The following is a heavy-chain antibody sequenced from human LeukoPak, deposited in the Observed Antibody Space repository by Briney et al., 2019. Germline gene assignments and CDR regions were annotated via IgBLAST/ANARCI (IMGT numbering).Heavy chain of an antibody. Sequence: SETLSLTCTVSGVSMSAYQWSWVRQSPEKGLEWIGCINTKGETSYNPSLKSRVTTSVDTSKSQFSLRLTSVTAADTAVYCATLNDGKIAPFCQWGQG. V-gene: IGHV4-4*09. CDR3: TLNDGKIAPFCQ. D-gene: IGHD2-21*01. CDR2: INTKGET. CDR1: GVSMSAYQ. J-gene: IGHJ6*01.